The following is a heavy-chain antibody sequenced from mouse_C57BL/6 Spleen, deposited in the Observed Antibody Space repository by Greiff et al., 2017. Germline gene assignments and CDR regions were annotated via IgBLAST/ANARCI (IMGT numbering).Heavy chain of an antibody. CDR1: GYTFTSYW. CDR2: IDPSDSYT. Sequence: QVQLQQPGAELVMPGASVKLSCKASGYTFTSYWMHWVKQRPGQGLEWIGEIDPSDSYTNYNQKFMGKSTLTVDKSSSTAYMQLSSLTSEASAVFYCARGAPATDYWGQGTTLTVSS. CDR3: ARGAPATDY. D-gene: IGHD3-1*01. J-gene: IGHJ2*01. V-gene: IGHV1-69*01.